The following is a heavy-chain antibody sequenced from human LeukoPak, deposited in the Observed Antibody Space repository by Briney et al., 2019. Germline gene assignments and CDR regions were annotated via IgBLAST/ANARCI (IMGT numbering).Heavy chain of an antibody. CDR2: LYRGGST. Sequence: GGSLRLSCAASGFTFSDYGMQWVRQAPGKGLEGVSVLYRGGSTYYADSVKGRFTISRDNSKNTLYLQMNSLRAEDTAVYYCASSGYSYGPFDYWGQGTLVTVSS. V-gene: IGHV3-66*01. D-gene: IGHD5-18*01. J-gene: IGHJ4*02. CDR3: ASSGYSYGPFDY. CDR1: GFTFSDYG.